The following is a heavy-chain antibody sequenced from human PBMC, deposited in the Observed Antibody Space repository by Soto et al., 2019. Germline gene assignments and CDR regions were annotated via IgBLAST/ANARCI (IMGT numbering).Heavy chain of an antibody. CDR3: ARAGAALVRGSIGGFDY. CDR1: GGAFNGYY. CDR2: INHSGTV. D-gene: IGHD3-10*01. J-gene: IGHJ4*02. V-gene: IGHV4-34*01. Sequence: QVHLQQWGAGLLKPSETLSLTCAVNGGAFNGYYWTLIRQCPGKGLQWIGEINHSGTVDYNPSLKSRVTFSIDTSKKQCSLTLTSVTAAXXXXXYSARAGAALVRGSIGGFDYWGQGTLVTVSS.